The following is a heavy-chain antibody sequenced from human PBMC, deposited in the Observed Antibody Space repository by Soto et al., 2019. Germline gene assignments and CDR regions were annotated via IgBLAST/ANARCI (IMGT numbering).Heavy chain of an antibody. D-gene: IGHD3-22*01. CDR1: GYTYTNYA. Sequence: ASVKVSCKASGYTYTNYAISWVRQAPGQGLEWMGWISAYNGNTNYAQKLQGRVSMTTDTSTSTAYMELRSLRSDDTAVYYCARFLYYDSRGYYWGSNWFDPWGQGTLVIVS. CDR2: ISAYNGNT. V-gene: IGHV1-18*01. J-gene: IGHJ5*02. CDR3: ARFLYYDSRGYYWGSNWFDP.